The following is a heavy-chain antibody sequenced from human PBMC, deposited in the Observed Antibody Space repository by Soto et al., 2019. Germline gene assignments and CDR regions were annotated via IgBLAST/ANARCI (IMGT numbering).Heavy chain of an antibody. CDR3: AAADPEDIVVVSAAAYYYYGMDV. V-gene: IGHV1-58*01. CDR2: IVVGSGNT. D-gene: IGHD2-2*01. J-gene: IGHJ6*02. CDR1: GFTFTSSA. Sequence: SVKVSCKASGFTFTSSAVQWVRQARGQRLEWIGWIVVGSGNTNYAQKFQERVTITRDMSTSTAYMELSSLRSEDTAVYYCAAADPEDIVVVSAAAYYYYGMDVWGQGTTVTVSS.